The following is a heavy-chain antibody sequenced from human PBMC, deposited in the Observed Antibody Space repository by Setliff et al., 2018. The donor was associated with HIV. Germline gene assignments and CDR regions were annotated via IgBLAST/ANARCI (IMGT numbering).Heavy chain of an antibody. V-gene: IGHV3-74*01. J-gene: IGHJ4*02. CDR1: GFTFDRFW. CDR2: INSDGSST. CDR3: ASSPACSTSRCSSGY. D-gene: IGHD2-2*01. Sequence: QSGGSLRLSCAASGFTFDRFWMHWVRQAPGKGLVWVSRINSDGSSTSYADSVKGRFTISRDNAKNTLYLQMNSLRAEDTAVYYCASSPACSTSRCSSGYWGQGTLVTVSS.